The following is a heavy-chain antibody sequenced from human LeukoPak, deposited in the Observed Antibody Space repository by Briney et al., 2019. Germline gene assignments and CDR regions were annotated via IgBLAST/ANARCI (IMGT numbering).Heavy chain of an antibody. D-gene: IGHD3-9*01. V-gene: IGHV1-2*04. CDR3: ARDPGDILTGYPYNWFDP. CDR2: INPNSGGT. J-gene: IGHJ5*02. Sequence: WASVKVSCKASGYTFTGYYMHWVRQAPGQGLEWMGWINPNSGGTNYAQKFQGWVTMTRDTSISTAYMELSRLRSDDTAVYYCARDPGDILTGYPYNWFDPWGQGTLVTVSS. CDR1: GYTFTGYY.